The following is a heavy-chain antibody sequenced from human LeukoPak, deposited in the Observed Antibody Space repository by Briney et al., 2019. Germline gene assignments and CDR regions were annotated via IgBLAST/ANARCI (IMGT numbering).Heavy chain of an antibody. D-gene: IGHD6-19*01. J-gene: IGHJ4*02. V-gene: IGHV3-30*02. CDR3: AKVISAWSVFGY. CDR2: IRYDGNEK. CDR1: GFTFGNYG. Sequence: GGSLRLSCAASGFTFGNYGMQWLRQAPGKGLEWVAFIRYDGNEKLYADSVKGRFTVSRDNSRNTLDLQANSLKPDDTAVYYCAKVISAWSVFGYWGQGTLVTDSS.